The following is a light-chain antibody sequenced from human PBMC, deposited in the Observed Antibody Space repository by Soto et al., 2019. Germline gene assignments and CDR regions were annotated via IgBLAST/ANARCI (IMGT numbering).Light chain of an antibody. CDR2: DDS. V-gene: IGKV1-5*01. J-gene: IGKJ1*01. CDR1: QSISSW. Sequence: DIQMTQSPSTLSASVGDRVTITCRASQSISSWLAWYQQKPGKAPKLLIYDDSRLESGVPSRFSGSGSGTEFTLTISSLQPDDFATYSCQRYKSYPPGWTVGRGTKVEL. CDR3: QRYKSYPPGWT.